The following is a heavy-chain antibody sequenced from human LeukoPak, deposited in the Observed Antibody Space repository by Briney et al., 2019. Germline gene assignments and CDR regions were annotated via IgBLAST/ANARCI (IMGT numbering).Heavy chain of an antibody. D-gene: IGHD6-6*01. CDR2: INHSGST. Sequence: SETLSLTCAVYGGSFSGYYWSWIRQPPGKGLEWIGEINHSGSTNYNPSLKSRVTISVDTSKNQFSLKLSSVTAADTAVYYCARLAPRGRAARPYYMDVWGKGTTVTVSS. CDR3: ARLAPRGRAARPYYMDV. CDR1: GGSFSGYY. V-gene: IGHV4-34*01. J-gene: IGHJ6*03.